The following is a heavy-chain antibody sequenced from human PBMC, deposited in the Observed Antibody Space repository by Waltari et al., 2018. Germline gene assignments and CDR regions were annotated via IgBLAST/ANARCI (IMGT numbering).Heavy chain of an antibody. Sequence: QVQLVQSGAEVKKPGSSVKVSCKASGGTFSSYALSWVRQAPGQGLEWMGGIIPILGIANYAQKFQGRVTITADKSTSTAYMELSSLRSEDTAVYYCATLWGQQLATGYYYYYYYMDVWGKGTTVTVSS. CDR1: GGTFSSYA. D-gene: IGHD6-13*01. CDR2: IIPILGIA. J-gene: IGHJ6*03. V-gene: IGHV1-69*10. CDR3: ATLWGQQLATGYYYYYYYMDV.